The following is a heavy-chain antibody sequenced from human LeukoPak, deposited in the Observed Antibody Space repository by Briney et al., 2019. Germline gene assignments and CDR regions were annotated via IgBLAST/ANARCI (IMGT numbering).Heavy chain of an antibody. D-gene: IGHD2-8*01. CDR3: AKEMVYAIVTSVGFDP. CDR1: GFTFSSYA. Sequence: GGSLRLSCAASGFTFSSYAMSWVRQAPGKGLEWVSAISGSGGSTYYAGSVKGRFTISRDNSKNTLYLQMNSLRAEDTAVYYCAKEMVYAIVTSVGFDPWGQGTLVTVSS. CDR2: ISGSGGST. J-gene: IGHJ5*02. V-gene: IGHV3-23*01.